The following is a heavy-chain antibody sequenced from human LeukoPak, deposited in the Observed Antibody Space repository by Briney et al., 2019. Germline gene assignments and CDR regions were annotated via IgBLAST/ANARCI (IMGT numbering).Heavy chain of an antibody. V-gene: IGHV3-66*01. CDR3: ATLRTDRTSYHFDY. CDR2: LYSGGST. CDR1: GFTVSSTY. J-gene: IGHJ4*02. Sequence: GGSLRLSCAASGFTVSSTYMSWVRQAPGKGLEWVSVLYSGGSTYYADSVKGRFTISRDNSKNTLYPQMNNLRAEDTAVYYCATLRTDRTSYHFDYWGQGTLVTVSS.